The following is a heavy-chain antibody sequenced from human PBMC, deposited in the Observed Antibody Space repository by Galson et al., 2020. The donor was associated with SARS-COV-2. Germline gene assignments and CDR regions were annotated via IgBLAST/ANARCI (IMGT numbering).Heavy chain of an antibody. D-gene: IGHD5-18*01. CDR2: ISYDASNQ. CDR3: ARDRSDSYGPRAFDY. V-gene: IGHV3-30*04. Sequence: GESLKISCAASGFTFSSYAMHWVRQAPGKGLEWVAVISYDASNQYYTDSVKGRFTISRDNSKNTLYLQMNSLRAEDTAVYYCARDRSDSYGPRAFDYWGQGTMVTVSS. J-gene: IGHJ4*02. CDR1: GFTFSSYA.